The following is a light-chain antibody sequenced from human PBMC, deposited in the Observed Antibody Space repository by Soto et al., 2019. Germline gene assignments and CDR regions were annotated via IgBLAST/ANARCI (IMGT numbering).Light chain of an antibody. CDR2: GAS. Sequence: DIQMTQSPSSVSASVGDRVTIACWASQDISSWLAWYQQKPGKAPRLLIYGASSLESGVPSRFSGSGSATDFTLTISSLQPEDFASYYCHQANRFPFTFVQGTKLAIK. J-gene: IGKJ2*01. CDR1: QDISSW. CDR3: HQANRFPFT. V-gene: IGKV1-12*01.